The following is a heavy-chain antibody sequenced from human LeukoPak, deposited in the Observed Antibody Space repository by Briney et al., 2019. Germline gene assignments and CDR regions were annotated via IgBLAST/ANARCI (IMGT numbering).Heavy chain of an antibody. V-gene: IGHV1-46*01. D-gene: IGHD2-15*01. Sequence: ASVKVSCKAPGYTFTSYYMHWVRQAPGQGLERMGIINPSGGSTSYAQKFQGRVTMTRDTSTSTVYMELSSLRSEDTAVYYCARSDSGHFDYWGQGTLVTVSS. CDR2: INPSGGST. CDR1: GYTFTSYY. CDR3: ARSDSGHFDY. J-gene: IGHJ4*02.